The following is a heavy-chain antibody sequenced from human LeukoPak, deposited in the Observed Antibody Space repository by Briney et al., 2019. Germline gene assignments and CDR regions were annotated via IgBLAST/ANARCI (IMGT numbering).Heavy chain of an antibody. J-gene: IGHJ4*02. CDR2: INGSGANT. CDR1: GFSFGNSW. CDR3: AKDVRGYNRPFDY. D-gene: IGHD3-10*02. V-gene: IGHV3-23*01. Sequence: GGSLRLSCAASGFSFGNSWMHWVRQAPGKGLEWLSSINGSGANTYYADSVEGRFTISRDNSQNTLYLQMNSLRAEDTAVYYCAKDVRGYNRPFDYWGQGTLVTVSS.